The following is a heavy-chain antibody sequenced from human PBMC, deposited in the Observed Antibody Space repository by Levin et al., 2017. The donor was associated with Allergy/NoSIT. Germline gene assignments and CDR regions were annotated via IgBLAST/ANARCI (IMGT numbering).Heavy chain of an antibody. D-gene: IGHD4/OR15-4a*01. CDR3: ARASMGSYGAAQFDY. J-gene: IGHJ4*02. V-gene: IGHV4-30-4*01. CDR1: GGSISSGDYY. CDR2: IYYSGST. Sequence: PSETLSLTCTVSGGSISSGDYYWSWIRQPPGKGLEWIGYIYYSGSTYYNPSLKSRVTISVDTSKNQFSLKLSSVTAADTAVYYCARASMGSYGAAQFDYWGQGTLVTVSS.